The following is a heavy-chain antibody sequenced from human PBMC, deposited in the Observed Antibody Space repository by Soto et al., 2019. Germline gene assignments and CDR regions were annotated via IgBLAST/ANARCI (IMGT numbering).Heavy chain of an antibody. CDR1: SGSISSSNW. Sequence: SETLSLTCAVSSGSISSSNWWSWVRQPPGKGLEWIGEIYHSGSTNYNPSLKSRVTISVDKSKNQLSLKLSSVTAADTAVYYCARDKRHSSWPYYNYYYMDVWGKGTTVTVSS. J-gene: IGHJ6*03. CDR2: IYHSGST. V-gene: IGHV4-4*02. D-gene: IGHD6-13*01. CDR3: ARDKRHSSWPYYNYYYMDV.